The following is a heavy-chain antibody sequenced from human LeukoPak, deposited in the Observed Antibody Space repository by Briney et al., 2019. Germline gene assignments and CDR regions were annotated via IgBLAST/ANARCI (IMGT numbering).Heavy chain of an antibody. J-gene: IGHJ5*02. Sequence: GASVKVSCKASGGTFSSYAMSWVRQAPGKGLEWVSAISGSGGSTYYADSVKGRFTISRDNSKNTLYLQMNSLRAEDTAVYYCAKDLWSAQGEYYDFWSGTRLWFDPWGQGTLVTVSS. CDR3: AKDLWSAQGEYYDFWSGTRLWFDP. CDR2: ISGSGGST. V-gene: IGHV3-23*01. CDR1: GGTFSSYA. D-gene: IGHD3-3*01.